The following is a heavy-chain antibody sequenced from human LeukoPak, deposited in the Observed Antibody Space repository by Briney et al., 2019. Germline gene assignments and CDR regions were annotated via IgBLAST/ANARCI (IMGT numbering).Heavy chain of an antibody. CDR1: GGAISSYY. D-gene: IGHD2-2*01. V-gene: IGHV4-59*08. J-gene: IGHJ3*02. CDR2: VHYKGCN. Sequence: PSETLSLTCTVSGGAISSYYWSWIRQPPEKGLKWIGYVHYKGCNTYNPSLKSRVMISVDTSKTQFSLKLTSVTAADTAVYYCATSTRSRGPAFDIWGQGIVVTVSS. CDR3: ATSTRSRGPAFDI.